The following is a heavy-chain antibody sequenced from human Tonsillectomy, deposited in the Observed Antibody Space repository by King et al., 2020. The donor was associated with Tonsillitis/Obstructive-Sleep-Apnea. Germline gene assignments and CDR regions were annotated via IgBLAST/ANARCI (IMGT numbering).Heavy chain of an antibody. J-gene: IGHJ5*02. Sequence: VQLVESGAEVKKPGASVKVSCTASGYPFSSHYIHWVRQAPGQGLEWMGTINPSGGGTNYAQNFQDRVTMTRDSSTSTVYMELSSLGPEDTAIYYCARAAGEGSWSFWDNWFAPRGQGTLVTVSS. V-gene: IGHV1-46*01. CDR2: INPSGGGT. CDR3: ARAAGEGSWSFWDNWFAP. CDR1: GYPFSSHY. D-gene: IGHD3-10*01.